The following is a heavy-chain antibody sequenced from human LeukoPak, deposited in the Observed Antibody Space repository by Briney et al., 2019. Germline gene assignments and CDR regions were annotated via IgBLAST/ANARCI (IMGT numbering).Heavy chain of an antibody. Sequence: SETLSLTCAVSGGSISSGGYSWSWIRQPPGKGLEWIGYIYHSGSTYYNPPLKSRVTISVDRSKNQFPLKLSSVTAADTAVYYCARETVGATLDYWGQGTLVTVSS. V-gene: IGHV4-30-2*01. J-gene: IGHJ4*02. D-gene: IGHD1-26*01. CDR1: GGSISSGGYS. CDR3: ARETVGATLDY. CDR2: IYHSGST.